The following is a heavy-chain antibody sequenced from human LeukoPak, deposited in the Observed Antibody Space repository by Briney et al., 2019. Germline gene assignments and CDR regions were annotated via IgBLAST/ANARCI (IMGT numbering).Heavy chain of an antibody. J-gene: IGHJ4*02. CDR1: VGTFSSYA. CDR3: ARERVGIRGFDY. CDR2: IIPIFGTA. V-gene: IGHV1-69*13. D-gene: IGHD1-26*01. Sequence: SVKVSCKASVGTFSSYAISWVRQAPGQGLEWMGGIIPIFGTANYAQKFQSRVTITADESKSTAYMELSSLRSEDTAVYYCARERVGIRGFDYWGQGTLVTVSS.